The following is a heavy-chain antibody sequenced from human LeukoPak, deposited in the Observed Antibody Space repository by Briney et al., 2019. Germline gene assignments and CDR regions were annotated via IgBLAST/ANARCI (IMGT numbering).Heavy chain of an antibody. CDR3: AKDKGKLRFLDLFFDY. CDR2: ISYDGSNK. CDR1: GFTFSNYG. V-gene: IGHV3-30*18. J-gene: IGHJ4*02. D-gene: IGHD3-3*01. Sequence: PGGSLRLSCAASGFTFSNYGMHWVRQAPGKGLEWVAVISYDGSNKYYADSVKGRFTISRDNSKNTLYLQMNSLRAEDTAVYYCAKDKGKLRFLDLFFDYWGQGTLVTVSS.